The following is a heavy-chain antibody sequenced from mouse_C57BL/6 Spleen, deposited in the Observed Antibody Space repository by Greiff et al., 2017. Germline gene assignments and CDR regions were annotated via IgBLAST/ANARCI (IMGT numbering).Heavy chain of an antibody. CDR1: GFNIKDYY. Sequence: EVQLQESGAELVRPGASVKLSCTASGFNIKDYYMHWVKQRPEQGLEWIGRIDPEDGDTEYAPKFQGKATMTADTSSNTAYLQLSSLTSEDTAVYYCTFYYSNYQNYFDYWGQGTTLTVSS. CDR2: IDPEDGDT. CDR3: TFYYSNYQNYFDY. J-gene: IGHJ2*01. D-gene: IGHD2-5*01. V-gene: IGHV14-1*01.